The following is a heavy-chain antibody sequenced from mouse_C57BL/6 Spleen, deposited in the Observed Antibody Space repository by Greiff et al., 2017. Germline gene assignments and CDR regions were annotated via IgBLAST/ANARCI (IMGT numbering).Heavy chain of an antibody. CDR3: ARGHYGNYGFAY. J-gene: IGHJ3*01. D-gene: IGHD2-1*01. CDR2: IYPGSGST. V-gene: IGHV1-55*01. Sequence: QVQLQQPGAELVKPGASVKMSCKASGYTFTSYWITWVKQRPGQGLEWIGDIYPGSGSTNYNEKFKSKATLTVDTSSSTAYMQLSSLTSEDSAVYYCARGHYGNYGFAYWGQGTLVTVSA. CDR1: GYTFTSYW.